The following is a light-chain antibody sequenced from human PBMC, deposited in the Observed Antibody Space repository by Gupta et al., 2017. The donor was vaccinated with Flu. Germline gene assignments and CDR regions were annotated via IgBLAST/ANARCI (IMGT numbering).Light chain of an antibody. CDR3: AAWDDRLGGNWV. CDR2: RNN. J-gene: IGLJ3*02. Sequence: QSVLTQPPSASGTPGQRVTISCSGSSSNIGSNYVYWYQQFPGTAPKLLIYRNNQRPSGVPDRFSGSKSGTSAYLAISGLRSDDEADYDGAAWDDRLGGNWVFGGGTKLTVL. CDR1: SSNIGSNY. V-gene: IGLV1-47*01.